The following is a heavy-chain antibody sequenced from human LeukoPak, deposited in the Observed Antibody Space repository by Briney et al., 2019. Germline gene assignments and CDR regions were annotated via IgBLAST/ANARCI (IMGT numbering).Heavy chain of an antibody. CDR3: ARNSRHYYDSSGSDY. CDR1: GGTFSSYA. J-gene: IGHJ4*02. V-gene: IGHV1-2*02. CDR2: INPKTGGT. Sequence: ASVKVSCKASGGTFSSYAISWVRQAPGQGLEWMGRINPKTGGTNYAQNFQGRVTMTRDTSINTAYMELTRLRFDDTAVYYCARNSRHYYDSSGSDYWGQGTLVTVSS. D-gene: IGHD3-22*01.